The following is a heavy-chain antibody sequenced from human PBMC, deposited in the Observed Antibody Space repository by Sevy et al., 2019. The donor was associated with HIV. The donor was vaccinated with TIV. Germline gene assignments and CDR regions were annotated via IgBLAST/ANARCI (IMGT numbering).Heavy chain of an antibody. CDR2: IWYDGSNK. V-gene: IGHV3-33*01. J-gene: IGHJ6*02. Sequence: GESLKISCAASGFTFSSYGMHWVRQAPGKGLEWVAVIWYDGSNKYNADSVKGRFTISRDNSKNTLYLQMNSLRAEDTSVYYCARVYHEYYYYYGLDVWGQGTTVTVSS. CDR1: GFTFSSYG. CDR3: ARVYHEYYYYYGLDV. D-gene: IGHD3-16*02.